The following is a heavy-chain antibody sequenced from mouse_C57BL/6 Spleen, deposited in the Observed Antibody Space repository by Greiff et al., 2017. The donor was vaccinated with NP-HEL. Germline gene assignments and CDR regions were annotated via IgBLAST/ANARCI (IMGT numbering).Heavy chain of an antibody. CDR2: IDPSDSET. D-gene: IGHD2-5*01. Sequence: QVQLQQPGAELVRPGSSVKLSCKASGYTFTSYWMHWVKQRPIQGLEWIGNIDPSDSETHYNQKFKDKATLTVDKSSSTAYMQLSSLTSEDSAVYYCAYYSNYGEFAYWGQGTLVTVSA. V-gene: IGHV1-52*01. CDR1: GYTFTSYW. J-gene: IGHJ3*01. CDR3: AYYSNYGEFAY.